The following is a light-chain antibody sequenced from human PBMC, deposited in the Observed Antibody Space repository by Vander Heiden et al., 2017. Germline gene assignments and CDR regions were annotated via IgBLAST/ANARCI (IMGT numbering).Light chain of an antibody. CDR1: QSLLHTNGFNY. CDR2: CGS. Sequence: DIVMTQSPLSLPVTPGAPASISCRSSQSLLHTNGFNYLAWYLQKPGQSPQPLIYCGSFRAPGVPDRFSGSGSGTDFTLTISRVEAEDVGVYYCMQAIQSPVTFGQGTKLEI. J-gene: IGKJ2*01. CDR3: MQAIQSPVT. V-gene: IGKV2-28*01.